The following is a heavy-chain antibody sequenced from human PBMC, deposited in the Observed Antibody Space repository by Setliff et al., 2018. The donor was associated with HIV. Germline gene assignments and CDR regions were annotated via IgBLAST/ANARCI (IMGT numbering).Heavy chain of an antibody. V-gene: IGHV4-39*07. D-gene: IGHD6-6*01. CDR3: ARAVQLGYFDY. CDR1: GSSISSSSYY. CDR2: IYYSGST. J-gene: IGHJ4*02. Sequence: PSETLSLTCTVSGSSISSSSYYWGWIRQPPGKGLEWIGSIYYSGSTYYNPSLKSRVTISVDTSKNQFSLKLSSVTAADTAVYYCARAVQLGYFDYWGQGTLVTVSS.